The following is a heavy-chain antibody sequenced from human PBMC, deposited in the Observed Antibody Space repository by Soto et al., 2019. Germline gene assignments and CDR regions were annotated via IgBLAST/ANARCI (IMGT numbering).Heavy chain of an antibody. D-gene: IGHD6-19*01. CDR1: GFTFSSYW. Sequence: EVQLVESGGGLVQPGGSLRLSCAASGFTFSSYWMHWGRQAPGKGLVWVSRINSDGSSTSYADSVKGRFTISRDNAKNTLYLQMNSLRAEDTAVYYCAVAVAGPTAIGYWGQGTLVTVSS. CDR2: INSDGSST. V-gene: IGHV3-74*01. J-gene: IGHJ4*02. CDR3: AVAVAGPTAIGY.